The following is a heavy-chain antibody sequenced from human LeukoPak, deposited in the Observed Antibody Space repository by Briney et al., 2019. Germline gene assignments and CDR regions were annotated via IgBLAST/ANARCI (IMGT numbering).Heavy chain of an antibody. V-gene: IGHV4-34*01. D-gene: IGHD3-22*01. Sequence: PSETPSLTCSVSGDSITYFYWSWIRQPPGKGLEWIGEINHSGSTNYNPSLKSRVTISVDTSKNQFSLKLSSVTAADTAVYYCARQTYYYDSSGYYHAYAFDIWGQGTMVTVSS. CDR3: ARQTYYYDSSGYYHAYAFDI. CDR1: GDSITYFY. CDR2: INHSGST. J-gene: IGHJ3*02.